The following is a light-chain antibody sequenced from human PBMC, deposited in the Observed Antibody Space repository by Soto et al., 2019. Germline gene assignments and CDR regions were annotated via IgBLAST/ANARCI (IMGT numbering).Light chain of an antibody. CDR1: QSISSW. Sequence: DIQMTQSPSTLSASVGDRVTITCRASQSISSWLAWYQQKPGKAPKLLIYDASSLESGVPSRFSGSGSGTEFTLTISSLQPDDFATYYCQQYNSWITFGQGTRRRL. J-gene: IGKJ5*01. CDR3: QQYNSWIT. CDR2: DAS. V-gene: IGKV1-5*01.